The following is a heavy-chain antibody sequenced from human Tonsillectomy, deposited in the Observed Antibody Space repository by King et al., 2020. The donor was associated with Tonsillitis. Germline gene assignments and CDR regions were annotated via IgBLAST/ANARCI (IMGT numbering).Heavy chain of an antibody. D-gene: IGHD6-13*01. CDR1: GFTFSTYG. CDR2: ISYDGSNK. Sequence: VQLVEPGGGVVQPGRSLRLSCATSGFTFSTYGMHWVRQAPGKGLEWVAVISYDGSNKVYVDSVKGRFTISRDNSENTLYLQMSSLRIEDTAVYYCAKDLPAAAGMGGADQWGQGTLVTVST. J-gene: IGHJ4*02. V-gene: IGHV3-30*18. CDR3: AKDLPAAAGMGGADQ.